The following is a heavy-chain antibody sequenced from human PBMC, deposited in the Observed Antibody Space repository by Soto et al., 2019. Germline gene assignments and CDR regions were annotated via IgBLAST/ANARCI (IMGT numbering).Heavy chain of an antibody. CDR3: IRAQKYYSEY. J-gene: IGHJ4*02. D-gene: IGHD3-10*01. V-gene: IGHV3-72*01. CDR2: CRNKANSYTT. Sequence: EVQLVESGGGLVQPGGSLRLSCAASGFTFSDDYMDWARQAPGKGLEWLGRCRNKANSYTTEYAASVKGRFTISRDDSKNSRYLQMNSLKTEDTAVYYCIRAQKYYSEYWCQGTLVTVSS. CDR1: GFTFSDDY.